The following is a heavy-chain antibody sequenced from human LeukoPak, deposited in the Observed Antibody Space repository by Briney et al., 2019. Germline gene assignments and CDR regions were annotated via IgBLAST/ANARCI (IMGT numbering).Heavy chain of an antibody. D-gene: IGHD3-22*01. CDR3: ANGDSSAAFDI. CDR1: GFTFSSYG. CDR2: ISYDGSNK. J-gene: IGHJ3*02. Sequence: GGSLRLSCAASGFTFSSYGMHWVRQAPGKGLEWVAVISYDGSNKYYADSVKGRFTVSRDNSKNTLYLQMNSLRAEDTAVYYCANGDSSAAFDIWGQGTMVTVSS. V-gene: IGHV3-30*18.